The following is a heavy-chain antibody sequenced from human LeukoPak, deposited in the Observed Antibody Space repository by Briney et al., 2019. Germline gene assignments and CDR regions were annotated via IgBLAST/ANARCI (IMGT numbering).Heavy chain of an antibody. CDR2: IYYSGST. CDR1: GGSISSYY. J-gene: IGHJ4*02. CDR3: ARVQAYGGKGYFDY. Sequence: SETLSLTCTVSGGSISSYYWSWMRQPPGKGLEWIGYIYYSGSTNYNPSLKRRVTISVDTSKNQFSLKLSSVTAADTAVYYCARVQAYGGKGYFDYWGQGTLVTVSS. V-gene: IGHV4-59*01. D-gene: IGHD4-23*01.